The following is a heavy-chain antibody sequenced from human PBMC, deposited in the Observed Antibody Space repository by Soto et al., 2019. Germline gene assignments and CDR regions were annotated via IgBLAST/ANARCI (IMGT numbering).Heavy chain of an antibody. CDR2: IDPSDSYT. CDR1: GYSFTSYW. J-gene: IGHJ6*02. CDR3: ARHQRFLEWLNSGMDV. Sequence: PGESLKISCKGSGYSFTSYWISWVRQMPGKGLEWMGRIDPSDSYTNYSPSFQGHVTISADKSISTAYLQWSSLKASDTAMYYCARHQRFLEWLNSGMDVWGQGTTVTVSS. V-gene: IGHV5-10-1*01. D-gene: IGHD3-3*01.